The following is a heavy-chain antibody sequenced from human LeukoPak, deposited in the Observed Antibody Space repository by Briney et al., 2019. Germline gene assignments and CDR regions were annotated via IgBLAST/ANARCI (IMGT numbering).Heavy chain of an antibody. CDR3: ARKERLRYFDWLGAFDI. V-gene: IGHV1-18*01. CDR2: ISAYNGNT. J-gene: IGHJ3*02. CDR1: GYTFTSYG. D-gene: IGHD3-9*01. Sequence: ASVKVSCKASGYTFTSYGISWVRQAPGQGLEWMGWISAYNGNTNYAQKLQGRVTMTTDTSTSTAYMELRSLRSDDTVVYYCARKERLRYFDWLGAFDIWGQGTMVTVSS.